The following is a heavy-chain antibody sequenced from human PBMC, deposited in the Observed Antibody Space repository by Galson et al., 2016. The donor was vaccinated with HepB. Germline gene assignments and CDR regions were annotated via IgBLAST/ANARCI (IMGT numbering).Heavy chain of an antibody. CDR1: GFTFVDSA. D-gene: IGHD3-10*01. V-gene: IGHV3-9*01. Sequence: SLRLSCAASGFTFVDSAMHWVRQAPGKGLEWVSGISSDSGSVDYADSVQGRFTISRDNAKNSLYLQMNSLRAEDTALYYCAKTYRGDYYHALDVWGLGTTVTVS. J-gene: IGHJ6*02. CDR2: ISSDSGSV. CDR3: AKTYRGDYYHALDV.